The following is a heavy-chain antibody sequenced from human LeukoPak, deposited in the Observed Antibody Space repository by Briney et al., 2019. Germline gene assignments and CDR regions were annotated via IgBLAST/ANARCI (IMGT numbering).Heavy chain of an antibody. D-gene: IGHD1-1*01. J-gene: IGHJ3*02. CDR3: ATNPRTDFEI. V-gene: IGHV3-74*01. CDR2: ITSDGSGT. Sequence: GGSLRLSCTASGFTLSNYYIHWVRQAPGKGPVWVARITSDGSGTNYADSVKGRFTISRDNAKNTVYLQMNRLRAEDTAVYYCATNPRTDFEIWGQGTMVTVSS. CDR1: GFTLSNYY.